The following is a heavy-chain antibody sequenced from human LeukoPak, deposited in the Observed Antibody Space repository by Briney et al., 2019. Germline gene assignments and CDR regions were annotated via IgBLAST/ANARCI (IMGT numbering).Heavy chain of an antibody. Sequence: SETLSLTCAVYGGSFSGYYWSWIRQPPGKGLEWIGEINHSGSTNYNPSLKSRVTISVDTSKNQFSLKLSSVTAADTAVYYCASLVLSSSPSDYWGQGTLVTVSS. V-gene: IGHV4-34*01. J-gene: IGHJ4*02. CDR3: ASLVLSSSPSDY. CDR1: GGSFSGYY. D-gene: IGHD6-6*01. CDR2: INHSGST.